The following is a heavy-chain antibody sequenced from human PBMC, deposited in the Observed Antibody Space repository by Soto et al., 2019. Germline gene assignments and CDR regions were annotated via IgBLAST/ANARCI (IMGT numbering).Heavy chain of an antibody. Sequence: PGESLKISCKGSGYSFTSYWIGWVRQMPGKGLEWMGIIYPGDSDTRYSPSFQGQVTISADKSISTAYLQWSSLKASDTAMYYCARLGQQLVQGYYYGMDVWGQGTTVTVSS. CDR1: GYSFTSYW. CDR2: IYPGDSDT. V-gene: IGHV5-51*01. CDR3: ARLGQQLVQGYYYGMDV. J-gene: IGHJ6*02. D-gene: IGHD6-13*01.